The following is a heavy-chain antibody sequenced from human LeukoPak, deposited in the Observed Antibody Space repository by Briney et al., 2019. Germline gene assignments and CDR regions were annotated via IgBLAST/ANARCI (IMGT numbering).Heavy chain of an antibody. Sequence: ASVKVSCKASGYTFISYGISWVRQAPGQGLEWMGWINAYNGNTNYAQKFQGRVTITADESTSTAYMELSSLRSEDTAVYYCASSAGVERADSSGYYLAHDYWGQGTLVTVSS. CDR1: GYTFISYG. CDR2: INAYNGNT. CDR3: ASSAGVERADSSGYYLAHDY. V-gene: IGHV1-18*01. J-gene: IGHJ4*02. D-gene: IGHD3-22*01.